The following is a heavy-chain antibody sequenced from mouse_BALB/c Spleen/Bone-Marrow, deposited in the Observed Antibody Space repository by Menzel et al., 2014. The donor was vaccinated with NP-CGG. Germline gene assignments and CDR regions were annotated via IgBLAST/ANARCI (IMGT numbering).Heavy chain of an antibody. CDR1: GYTFTDYV. Sequence: QVQLKQSGPELVKPGASMKMSCKASGYTFTDYVITWVKQRTGQGLEWIGEIYPGSGSTYYNEKFKGKATLTADKSSNXAYXQXGSLTSEDSAVYFCARLDGNYRYAMDYWGQGTSVTVSS. V-gene: IGHV1-77*01. D-gene: IGHD2-1*01. CDR3: ARLDGNYRYAMDY. J-gene: IGHJ4*01. CDR2: IYPGSGST.